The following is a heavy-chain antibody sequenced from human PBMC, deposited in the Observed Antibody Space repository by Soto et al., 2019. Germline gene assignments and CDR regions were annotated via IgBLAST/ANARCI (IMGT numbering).Heavy chain of an antibody. V-gene: IGHV3-30-3*01. CDR1: GFTFSSYA. CDR2: ISYDGSNK. CDR3: ARVDSSSWYDYCYYGMDV. J-gene: IGHJ6*02. Sequence: PGGSLRLSCAASGFTFSSYAMHWVRQAPGKGLEWVAVISYDGSNKYYADSVKGRFTISRDNSKNTLYLQMNSLRAEDTAVYYCARVDSSSWYDYCYYGMDVWGQGTTVTVSS. D-gene: IGHD6-13*01.